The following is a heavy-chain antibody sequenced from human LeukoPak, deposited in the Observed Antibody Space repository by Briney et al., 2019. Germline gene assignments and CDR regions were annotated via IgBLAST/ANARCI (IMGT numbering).Heavy chain of an antibody. Sequence: ASVKVSCKASGFPFSSYGISWVRQAPGQGLEWMGWSSGYNGDRNYAQRLQGRVTMTTDTSTSTAYMELRSLRSDDTAVYYCVRDFDCRGVGCRDVFDIWGQGTMVTVSS. J-gene: IGHJ3*02. D-gene: IGHD2-15*01. CDR2: SSGYNGDR. CDR3: VRDFDCRGVGCRDVFDI. V-gene: IGHV1-18*01. CDR1: GFPFSSYG.